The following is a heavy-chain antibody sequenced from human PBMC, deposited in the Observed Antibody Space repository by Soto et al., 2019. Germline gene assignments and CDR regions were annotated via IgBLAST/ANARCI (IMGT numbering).Heavy chain of an antibody. Sequence: QVQLVQSGAEVKKPGASVKVSCKASGYTFTSYGISWVRQAPGQGLEWMGWISAYNGNTNYAQKLQGRVTMTTDTSRNTAYVGVRGRRWGDRAVYYCARGGMGGLGLGGKRGGFDPWGQGTLVTVSS. CDR2: ISAYNGNT. CDR1: GYTFTSYG. CDR3: ARGGMGGLGLGGKRGGFDP. D-gene: IGHD3-16*01. V-gene: IGHV1-18*01. J-gene: IGHJ5*02.